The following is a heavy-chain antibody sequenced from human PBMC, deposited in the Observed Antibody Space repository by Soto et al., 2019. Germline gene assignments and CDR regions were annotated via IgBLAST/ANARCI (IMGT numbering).Heavy chain of an antibody. CDR2: IYYSGNT. D-gene: IGHD3-16*01. V-gene: IGHV4-30-4*01. J-gene: IGHJ4*02. CDR3: AREGGESSDGLYYSAH. Sequence: SETLSLTCTVSGGSTSSDNYWSWIRQPPGKGLEWIGHIYYSGNTDYNPSLKSRLAISIDTSKNQFSLKLSSVTAADTAVYFCAREGGESSDGLYYSAHWGQGTLVTVSS. CDR1: GGSTSSDNY.